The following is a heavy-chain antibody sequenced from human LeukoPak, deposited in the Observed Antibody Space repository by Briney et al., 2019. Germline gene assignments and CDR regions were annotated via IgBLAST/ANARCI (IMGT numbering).Heavy chain of an antibody. CDR2: IYYSGST. CDR1: GDSVSSSNYY. V-gene: IGHV4-39*01. D-gene: IGHD6-19*01. J-gene: IGHJ5*02. Sequence: PSETLSLTCTVFGDSVSSSNYYWAWIRQPPGKGLEWIGSIYYSGSTYYNPSLKSRVTISVDTSKNQFSLKLSSVTAADTAVYYCAGHGSSGWRTGTNWFDPWGQGTLVTVSS. CDR3: AGHGSSGWRTGTNWFDP.